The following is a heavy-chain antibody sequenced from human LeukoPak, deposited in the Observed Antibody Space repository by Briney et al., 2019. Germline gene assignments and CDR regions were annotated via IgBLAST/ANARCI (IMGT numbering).Heavy chain of an antibody. CDR3: AKYLSTAAGFDY. CDR2: ISYDGSNK. D-gene: IGHD6-13*01. J-gene: IGHJ4*02. Sequence: QPGGSLRLSCAASGFTFSSYGMHWVRQAPGKGLEWVAVISYDGSNKYYADSVKGRFTISRDNSKNTLYLQMNSLRAEDTAVYYCAKYLSTAAGFDYWGQGTLVTVSS. V-gene: IGHV3-30*18. CDR1: GFTFSSYG.